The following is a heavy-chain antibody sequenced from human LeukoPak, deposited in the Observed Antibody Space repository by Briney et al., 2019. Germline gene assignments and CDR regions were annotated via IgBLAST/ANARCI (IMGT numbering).Heavy chain of an antibody. CDR3: ARDKGRYCSGGSCYPDY. V-gene: IGHV4-4*07. D-gene: IGHD2-15*01. Sequence: SETLSLTCTVSGGSISSYYWSWIRQPAGKGLEWIGRIYNSASTNYNPPLKSRVTMSVATSKNQFSLKLNSVTAADTAVYYCARDKGRYCSGGSCYPDYWGQGTLVTVSS. CDR1: GGSISSYY. CDR2: IYNSAST. J-gene: IGHJ4*02.